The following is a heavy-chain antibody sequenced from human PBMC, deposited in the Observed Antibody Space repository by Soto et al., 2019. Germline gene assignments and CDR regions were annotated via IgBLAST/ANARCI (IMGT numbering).Heavy chain of an antibody. V-gene: IGHV3-30-3*01. CDR3: ARVGSGYVSDYYGMDV. Sequence: PGGSMTLSCAASGFTFSSYAVHWVRQAPGKGLEWVAVISYDGSNKYYADSVKGRFTISRDNSKNTLYLQMNSLRAEDTAVYYCARVGSGYVSDYYGMDVWGQGTTVTVSS. CDR2: ISYDGSNK. D-gene: IGHD5-12*01. J-gene: IGHJ6*02. CDR1: GFTFSSYA.